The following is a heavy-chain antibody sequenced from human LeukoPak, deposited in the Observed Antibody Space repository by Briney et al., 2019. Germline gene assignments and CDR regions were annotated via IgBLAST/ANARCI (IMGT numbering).Heavy chain of an antibody. D-gene: IGHD1-26*01. Sequence: SETLSLTCTVSGGSMSSYYWSWIRQPPGKGLELIGYMYDSGSTNYNPSLKSRVTISVDTSKNQFSLRLSSVTAADTAVCYCARHGGSYTFDLWGQGVLVTVSS. V-gene: IGHV4-59*01. CDR2: MYDSGST. J-gene: IGHJ4*02. CDR3: ARHGGSYTFDL. CDR1: GGSMSSYY.